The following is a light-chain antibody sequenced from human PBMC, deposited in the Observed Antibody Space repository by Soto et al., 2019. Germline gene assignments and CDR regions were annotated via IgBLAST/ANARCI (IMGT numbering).Light chain of an antibody. V-gene: IGLV2-14*03. CDR1: SSDVGGYNY. CDR2: NVS. CDR3: SSYTSRSFYV. Sequence: QSVLTQPASVSGSPGQSITISCTGISSDVGGYNYVSWYQHHPGKAPKLLIYNVSFRPSGISNRFSGSKSANTASLTISGLQADDYADYFCSSYTSRSFYVFGTGTNVTVL. J-gene: IGLJ1*01.